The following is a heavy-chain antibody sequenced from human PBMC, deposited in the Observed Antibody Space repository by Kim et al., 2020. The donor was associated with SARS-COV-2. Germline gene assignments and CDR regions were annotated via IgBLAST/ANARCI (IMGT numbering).Heavy chain of an antibody. V-gene: IGHV3-48*02. J-gene: IGHJ4*02. CDR3: ARDEKLGDDFWSGYSVFDY. Sequence: GGSLRLSCAASGFTFSSYSMNWVRQAPGKGLEWVSYISSSSSTIYYADSVKGRFTISRDNAKNSLYLQMNSLRDEDTAVYYCARDEKLGDDFWSGYSVFDYWGQGTLVTVSS. CDR1: GFTFSSYS. CDR2: ISSSSSTI. D-gene: IGHD3-3*01.